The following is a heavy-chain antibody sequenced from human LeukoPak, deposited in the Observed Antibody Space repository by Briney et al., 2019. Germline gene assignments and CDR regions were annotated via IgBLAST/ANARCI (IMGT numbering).Heavy chain of an antibody. CDR2: IYHSGST. CDR3: ARGWFGEFPDY. V-gene: IGHV4-38-2*02. Sequence: SETLSLTCTVSGYSISSGYYWGWIRQPPGKGLEWIGSIYHSGSTYYNPSLKSRVTISVDTSKNQFSLKLSSVTAADTAVYYCARGWFGEFPDYWGQGTLVTVSS. D-gene: IGHD3-10*01. J-gene: IGHJ4*02. CDR1: GYSISSGYY.